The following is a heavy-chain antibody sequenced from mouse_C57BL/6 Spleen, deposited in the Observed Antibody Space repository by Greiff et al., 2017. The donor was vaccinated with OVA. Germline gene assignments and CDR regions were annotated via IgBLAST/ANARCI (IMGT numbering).Heavy chain of an antibody. Sequence: VQLVESGAELARPGASVKLSCKASGYTFTSYGISWVKQRTGQGLEWIGEIYPRSGNTYYNEKFKGKATLTADKSSSTAYMELRSLTSEDSAVYFCARGRVPDYFDYWGQGTTLTVSS. V-gene: IGHV1-81*01. D-gene: IGHD5-1*01. CDR3: ARGRVPDYFDY. CDR2: IYPRSGNT. CDR1: GYTFTSYG. J-gene: IGHJ2*01.